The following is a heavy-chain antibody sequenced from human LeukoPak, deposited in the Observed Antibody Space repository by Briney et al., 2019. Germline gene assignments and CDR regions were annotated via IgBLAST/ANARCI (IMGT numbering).Heavy chain of an antibody. D-gene: IGHD3-3*01. J-gene: IGHJ6*02. CDR1: GFTFSSYA. CDR3: AKENYDFSVTSTSWEIEVPTCYGMDV. CDR2: ISGSGGST. V-gene: IGHV3-23*01. Sequence: GGSLRLSCAASGFTFSSYAMSWVRQAPGKGLEWVSAISGSGGSTYYADSVKGRFTISRDNSKNTLYLQMNSLRAEDTAVYYCAKENYDFSVTSTSWEIEVPTCYGMDVWGQGTTVTVSS.